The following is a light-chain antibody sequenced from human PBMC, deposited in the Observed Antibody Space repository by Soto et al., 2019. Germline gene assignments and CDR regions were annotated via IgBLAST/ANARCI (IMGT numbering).Light chain of an antibody. CDR2: AAS. J-gene: IGKJ4*01. CDR3: QQLNRYPLT. Sequence: DIQLTQSPSFLSASVRDRVTIACRASQGISSYLAWYQQKPGKAPKLLIYAASTLQSGVPSRFSGSGSGTEFTLTISSLQPEDFATYYCQQLNRYPLTFGGGTKVEIK. CDR1: QGISSY. V-gene: IGKV1-9*01.